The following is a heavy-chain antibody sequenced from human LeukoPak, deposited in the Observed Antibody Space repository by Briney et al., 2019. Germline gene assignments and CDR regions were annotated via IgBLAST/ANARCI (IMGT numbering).Heavy chain of an antibody. Sequence: KPSETLSLTCTVSGYSISSGYYWGWIRQPPGKGLEWIGGIYHSGSTYYNPSLKSRVTISVDTSKNQFSLKLSSVTAADTAVYYCARFTGDDAFDIWGQGTMVTVSS. CDR1: GYSISSGYY. V-gene: IGHV4-38-2*02. D-gene: IGHD7-27*01. J-gene: IGHJ3*02. CDR2: IYHSGST. CDR3: ARFTGDDAFDI.